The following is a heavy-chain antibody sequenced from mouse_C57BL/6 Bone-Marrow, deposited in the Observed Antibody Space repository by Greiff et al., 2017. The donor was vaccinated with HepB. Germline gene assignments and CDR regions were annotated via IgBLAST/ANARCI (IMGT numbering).Heavy chain of an antibody. J-gene: IGHJ3*01. V-gene: IGHV1-55*01. D-gene: IGHD3-1*01. CDR3: ARWGYHPAAWFAY. CDR2: IYPGSGST. CDR1: GYTFTSYW. Sequence: VKLMESGAELVKPGASVKMSCKASGYTFTSYWITWVKQRPGQGLEWIGDIYPGSGSTNYNEKFKSKATLTVDTSSSTAYMQLSSLTSEDSAVYYCARWGYHPAAWFAYWGQGTLVTVSA.